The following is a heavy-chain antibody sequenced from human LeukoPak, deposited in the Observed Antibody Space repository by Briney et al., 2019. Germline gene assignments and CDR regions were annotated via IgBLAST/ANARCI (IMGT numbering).Heavy chain of an antibody. Sequence: SVKVSCKASGGTFSSYAISWVRQAPGQGLEWMGGIIPIFGSANYAQKFKGRVTITADESTSTAYMELSSLRSEDTAVYYCARDLTYCSGGGCYSVVWGQGTTVTVSS. J-gene: IGHJ6*02. D-gene: IGHD2-15*01. CDR3: ARDLTYCSGGGCYSVV. CDR2: IIPIFGSA. V-gene: IGHV1-69*01. CDR1: GGTFSSYA.